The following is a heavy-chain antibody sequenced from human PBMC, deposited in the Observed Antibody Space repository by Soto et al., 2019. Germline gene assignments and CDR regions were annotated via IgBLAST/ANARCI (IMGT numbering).Heavy chain of an antibody. J-gene: IGHJ4*02. D-gene: IGHD4-17*01. CDR1: GGSISSGGYS. V-gene: IGHV4-30-2*01. CDR2: IYHSGST. CDR3: ARGMTTVTTFDY. Sequence: QLQLQESGSGLVKPSQTLSLTCAGSGGSISSGGYSWSWIRQPPGKGLEWIGYIYHSGSTYYNTSLKSRVTISVDRSKNQVSLKVSSVTAADTAVYYCARGMTTVTTFDYWGQGTLVTVSS.